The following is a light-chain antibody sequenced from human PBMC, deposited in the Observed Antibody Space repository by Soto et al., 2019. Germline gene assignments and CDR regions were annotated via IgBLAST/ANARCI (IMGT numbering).Light chain of an antibody. Sequence: EIVMTQSPATLSVSPGERATLSCRASQSVSSGLSWYQQKPGQAPRLLIYGESTRATGIPARFSGSGSGTEFPLTISSLQSEDDAVYYCQQYNNWPPYTFGQGTKVEIK. CDR1: QSVSSG. CDR3: QQYNNWPPYT. V-gene: IGKV3-15*01. J-gene: IGKJ2*01. CDR2: GES.